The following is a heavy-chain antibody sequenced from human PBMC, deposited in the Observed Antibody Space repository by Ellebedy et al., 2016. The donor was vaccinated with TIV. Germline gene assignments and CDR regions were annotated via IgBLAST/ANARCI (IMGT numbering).Heavy chain of an antibody. V-gene: IGHV4-59*01. D-gene: IGHD6-19*01. CDR3: ARDPSRGYSSGWYDY. CDR1: GGSISSYY. Sequence: MPSETLSLTCTVSGGSISSYYWSWIRQPPGKGLEWIGYIYYSGSTNYNPSLQSRVTISVDTSKNQFSLKLSSVTAADTAVYYCARDPSRGYSSGWYDYWGQGTLVTVSS. CDR2: IYYSGST. J-gene: IGHJ4*02.